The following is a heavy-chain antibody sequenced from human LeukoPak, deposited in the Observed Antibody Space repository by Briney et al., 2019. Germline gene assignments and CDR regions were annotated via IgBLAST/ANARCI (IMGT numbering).Heavy chain of an antibody. Sequence: PSETLSLTCAVYGGSFSGYYWSWTRQPPGKGLEWIGEINHSGSTNYNPSLKSRVTISVDTSKNQFSLKLSSVTAADTAVYYCARGSYIAVAGTGPSRLGFDPWGQGTLVTVSS. J-gene: IGHJ5*02. CDR1: GGSFSGYY. V-gene: IGHV4-34*01. D-gene: IGHD6-19*01. CDR3: ARGSYIAVAGTGPSRLGFDP. CDR2: INHSGST.